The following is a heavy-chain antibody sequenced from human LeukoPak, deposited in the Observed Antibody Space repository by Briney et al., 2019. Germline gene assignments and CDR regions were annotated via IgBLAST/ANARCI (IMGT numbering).Heavy chain of an antibody. CDR2: IYYSGST. Sequence: PSETLSLTCTVSGGSISSYYWSWIRQPPGKGLEWIGYIYYSGSTNYNPSLKSRVTISVDTSKNQFSLKLSSVTAADTAVYYCARRQGLHHWIYFDYWGQGTLVTVSS. D-gene: IGHD6-25*01. CDR3: ARRQGLHHWIYFDY. V-gene: IGHV4-59*08. J-gene: IGHJ4*02. CDR1: GGSISSYY.